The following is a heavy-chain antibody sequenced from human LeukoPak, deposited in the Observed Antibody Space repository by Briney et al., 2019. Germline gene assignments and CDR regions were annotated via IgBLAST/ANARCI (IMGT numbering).Heavy chain of an antibody. CDR2: ISDTGATT. CDR1: GFTFSSYA. V-gene: IGHV3-23*01. Sequence: GGSVTCTCAGSGFTFSSYAMSWVRQAPGKGLEWVSAISDTGATTYDADSVKGRFTISRDNSRSTLYLQMNSLRAEDTALYYCAKDTSIGRYCTNGVSSPFDYWGQGTLVTVSS. CDR3: AKDTSIGRYCTNGVSSPFDY. D-gene: IGHD2-8*01. J-gene: IGHJ4*02.